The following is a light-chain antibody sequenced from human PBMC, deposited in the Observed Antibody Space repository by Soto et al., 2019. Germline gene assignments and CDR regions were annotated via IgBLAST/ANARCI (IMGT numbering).Light chain of an antibody. CDR3: CSYAGSSTFL. V-gene: IGLV2-23*03. CDR1: CSDVGSYNL. Sequence: QSVLTQPASVSGSPGQSITISCTGTCSDVGSYNLVSWYQQHPGKAPKLMIYEGSKRPSGVSNRFSGSKSGNTASLTISGLQAEDEADYYCCSYAGSSTFLFGGGTKLTVL. CDR2: EGS. J-gene: IGLJ2*01.